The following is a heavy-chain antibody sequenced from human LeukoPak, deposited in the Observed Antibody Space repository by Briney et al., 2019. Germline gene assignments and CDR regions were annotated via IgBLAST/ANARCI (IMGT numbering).Heavy chain of an antibody. CDR2: IIPIFGTA. Sequence: ASAKVSCKASGGTFSSYAISWVRQAPGQGLEWMGGIIPIFGTANYAQKFQGRVTITADESTSTAYMELSSLRSEDTAVYYCATLAAPGRAGYFDYWGQGTLVTVSS. D-gene: IGHD6-13*01. V-gene: IGHV1-69*13. CDR3: ATLAAPGRAGYFDY. J-gene: IGHJ4*02. CDR1: GGTFSSYA.